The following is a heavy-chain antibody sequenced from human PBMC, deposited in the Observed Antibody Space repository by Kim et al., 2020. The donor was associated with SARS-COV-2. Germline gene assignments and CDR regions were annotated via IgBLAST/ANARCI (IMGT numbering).Heavy chain of an antibody. CDR3: ARDYYGSGSYYNGPVYYYYGMDV. V-gene: IGHV1-18*01. Sequence: ASVKVSCKASGYTFTSYGISWVRQAPGQGLEWMGWISAYNGNTNYAQKLQGRVTMTTDTSTSTAYMELRSLRSDETAVYYCARDYYGSGSYYNGPVYYYYGMDVWGQGTTVTVSS. D-gene: IGHD3-10*01. J-gene: IGHJ6*02. CDR2: ISAYNGNT. CDR1: GYTFTSYG.